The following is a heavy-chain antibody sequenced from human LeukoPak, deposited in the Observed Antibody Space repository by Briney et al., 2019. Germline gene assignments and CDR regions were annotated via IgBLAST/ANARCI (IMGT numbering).Heavy chain of an antibody. CDR2: IYSDGTT. J-gene: IGHJ4*02. D-gene: IGHD6-13*01. V-gene: IGHV3-53*01. CDR3: ARRIAAAGTALYN. Sequence: GGSLRLSCTVSGFTVSSNYMSWVRQAPGKGLEWVSVIYSDGTTYNADSVKGRFTISRDNSKNTLYLQISSLRAEDTAVYYCARRIAAAGTALYNWGQGTLLTVSS. CDR1: GFTVSSNY.